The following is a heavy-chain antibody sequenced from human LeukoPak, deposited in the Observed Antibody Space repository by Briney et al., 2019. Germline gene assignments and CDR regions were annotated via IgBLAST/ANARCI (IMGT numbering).Heavy chain of an antibody. CDR1: GGSFSGYY. J-gene: IGHJ4*02. Sequence: SETLSLTRAVYGGSFSGYYWSWIRQPPGKGLEWIGEINHSGSTNYNPSLKSRVTISVDTSKNQFSLKLSSVTAADTAVYYCARENIVARAVDYWGQGTLVTVSS. CDR2: INHSGST. V-gene: IGHV4-34*01. D-gene: IGHD5-12*01. CDR3: ARENIVARAVDY.